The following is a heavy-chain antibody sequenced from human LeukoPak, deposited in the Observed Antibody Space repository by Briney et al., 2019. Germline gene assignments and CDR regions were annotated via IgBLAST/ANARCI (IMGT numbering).Heavy chain of an antibody. CDR1: GGSISSYY. CDR3: ARGKAATPKGNWFDP. J-gene: IGHJ5*02. CDR2: IYYSGST. D-gene: IGHD2-15*01. V-gene: IGHV4-59*01. Sequence: SETLSLTCTVSGGSISSYYWSWIRQPPGKGLEWIGYIYYSGSTNYNPSLKSRVTISVDTSKNQFSLKLSSVTAADTAVYYCARGKAATPKGNWFDPWGQGTLVTVSS.